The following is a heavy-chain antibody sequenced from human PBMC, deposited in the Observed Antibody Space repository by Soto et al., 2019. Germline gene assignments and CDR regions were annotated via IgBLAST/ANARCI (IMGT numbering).Heavy chain of an antibody. CDR1: SYSVSTTTYF. Sequence: QVQLQESGPGLVKPSETLSLTCTVSSYSVSTTTYFWAWIRQPPGKGLEWIGSIYYGGTTYYKSYPQRRVTISVDTSKNQFSPELSSVTAADTAVYSCARHGPAGHCSGGSCNWFDPWGQGTLVTVSS. CDR3: ARHGPAGHCSGGSCNWFDP. V-gene: IGHV4-39*01. CDR2: IYYGGTT. J-gene: IGHJ5*02. D-gene: IGHD2-15*01.